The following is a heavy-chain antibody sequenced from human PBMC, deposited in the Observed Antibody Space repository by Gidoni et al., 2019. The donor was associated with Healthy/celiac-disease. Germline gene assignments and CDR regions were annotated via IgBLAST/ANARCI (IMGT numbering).Heavy chain of an antibody. CDR1: GYTFTGYY. CDR2: INPNSGGT. J-gene: IGHJ3*02. V-gene: IGHV1-2*02. Sequence: QVQLVQSGAEVKKPGASVKVSCKASGYTFTGYYMHWVRQAPGQGLEWMGWINPNSGGTNYAQKFQGRVTMTRDTSISTAYMELSRLRSDDTAVYYCARRRVVPAAIRTTAFDIWGQGTMVTVSS. CDR3: ARRRVVPAAIRTTAFDI. D-gene: IGHD2-2*02.